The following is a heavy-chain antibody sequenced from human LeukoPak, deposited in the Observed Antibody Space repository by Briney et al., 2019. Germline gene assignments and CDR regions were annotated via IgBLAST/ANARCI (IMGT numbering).Heavy chain of an antibody. CDR1: GYTFTSYG. Sequence: ASVKASCKASGYTFTSYGISWVRQAPGQGLEWMGWISAYNGNTNYAQKLQGRVTMTTDTSTSTAYMELRSLRSDDTAVYYCARDPASPHYDFWSGYSYDAFDIWGQGTMDTVSS. D-gene: IGHD3-3*01. CDR3: ARDPASPHYDFWSGYSYDAFDI. J-gene: IGHJ3*02. CDR2: ISAYNGNT. V-gene: IGHV1-18*01.